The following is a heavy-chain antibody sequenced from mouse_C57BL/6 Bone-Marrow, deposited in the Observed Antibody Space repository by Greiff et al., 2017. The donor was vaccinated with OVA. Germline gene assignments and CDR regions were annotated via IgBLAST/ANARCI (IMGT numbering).Heavy chain of an antibody. CDR1: GYTFTTYP. CDR3: ARSLYYYGSSPWYFDV. CDR2: FHPYNDDT. D-gene: IGHD1-1*01. V-gene: IGHV1-47*01. J-gene: IGHJ1*03. Sequence: VQLQQSGAELVKPGASVKMSCTASGYTFTTYPIEWMQQNHGKSLEWIGNFHPYNDDTKYNEKFKGKATLTVEKSSSTVYLELSRLTSDDSAVYYCARSLYYYGSSPWYFDVWGTGTTVTVSS.